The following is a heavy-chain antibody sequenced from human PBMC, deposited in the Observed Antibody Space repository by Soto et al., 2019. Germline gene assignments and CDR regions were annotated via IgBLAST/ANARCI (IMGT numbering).Heavy chain of an antibody. D-gene: IGHD2-2*01. CDR1: GFTFCSHA. V-gene: IGHV3-23*01. Sequence: GGSPRLSCAACGFTFCSHAMNWVRQAPGEGLRWVSGISGSGGSTYYADSVKGRLTISRDNSKNTLYLQMNSLRAEDTAIYYCASTPYCTTPSCYAGYFDHWGLGTQVTVSS. J-gene: IGHJ4*02. CDR2: ISGSGGST. CDR3: ASTPYCTTPSCYAGYFDH.